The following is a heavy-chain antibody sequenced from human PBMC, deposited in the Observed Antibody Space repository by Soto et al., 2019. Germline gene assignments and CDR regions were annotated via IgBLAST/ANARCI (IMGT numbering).Heavy chain of an antibody. CDR1: GFTFSSYS. Sequence: GGSLRLSCAASGFTFSSYSMNWVRQAPGKGLEWVSYISSSSSTIYYADSVKGRFTISRDNAKNSLYLQMNSLRDEDTAVYYCAREVDSSGPGFWFDPWGQGTLVTVSS. CDR3: AREVDSSGPGFWFDP. D-gene: IGHD6-19*01. CDR2: ISSSSSTI. J-gene: IGHJ5*02. V-gene: IGHV3-48*02.